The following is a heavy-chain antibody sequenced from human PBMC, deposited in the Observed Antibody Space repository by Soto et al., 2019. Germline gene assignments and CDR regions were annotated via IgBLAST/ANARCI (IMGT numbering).Heavy chain of an antibody. D-gene: IGHD1-1*01. Sequence: WGSLRLSCAASGFTFSSYGMHWVRQAPGKGLEWVAVISYDGSNKYYADSVKGRFTISRDNSKNTLYLQMNSLRAEDTAVYYCAKDHLGMGTPQAYNWNDYNWFDPWGQGTLVTVSS. J-gene: IGHJ5*02. CDR1: GFTFSSYG. CDR3: AKDHLGMGTPQAYNWNDYNWFDP. CDR2: ISYDGSNK. V-gene: IGHV3-30*18.